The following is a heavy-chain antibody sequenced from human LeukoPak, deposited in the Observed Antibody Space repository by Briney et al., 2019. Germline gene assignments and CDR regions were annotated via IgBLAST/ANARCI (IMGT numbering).Heavy chain of an antibody. Sequence: GGSLRLSCAASGFTFDDYGMHWVRQAPGKGLEWVAGINWNSGSIHYADSVKGRFTISRDNAKDSLYLQMNSLRAEDTALYYCVRGYSSGWYYFDYWGQGTLVTVSS. D-gene: IGHD6-19*01. J-gene: IGHJ4*02. CDR3: VRGYSSGWYYFDY. CDR1: GFTFDDYG. V-gene: IGHV3-9*01. CDR2: INWNSGSI.